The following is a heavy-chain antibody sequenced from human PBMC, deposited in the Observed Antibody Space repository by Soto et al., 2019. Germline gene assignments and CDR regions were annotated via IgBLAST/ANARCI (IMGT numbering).Heavy chain of an antibody. CDR2: IWYDGSNK. Sequence: HPGGSLRLSCAASGFTFSSYGMHWVRQAPGKGLEWVAVIWYDGSNKYYADSVKGRFTISRDNSKNTLYLQMNSLRAEDTAVYYCARVFRGSRYYYMDVWGKGPTVTVSS. D-gene: IGHD1-26*01. CDR3: ARVFRGSRYYYMDV. V-gene: IGHV3-33*01. CDR1: GFTFSSYG. J-gene: IGHJ6*03.